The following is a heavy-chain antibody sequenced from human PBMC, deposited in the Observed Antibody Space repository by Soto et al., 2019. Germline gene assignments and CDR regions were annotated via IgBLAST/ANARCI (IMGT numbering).Heavy chain of an antibody. CDR2: ISGSGGST. CDR1: GFTFSSYA. D-gene: IGHD3-3*01. Sequence: EVQLLESGGGLVQPGGSLRLSCAASGFTFSSYAMSWVRQAPGKGLEWVSAISGSGGSTYYADSVKGRFTISRDNSKNTLYLQMNSLRAEDTAVYYCAKREFWSGYYKAHVTYGMDVWGQGTTVTVSS. J-gene: IGHJ6*02. V-gene: IGHV3-23*01. CDR3: AKREFWSGYYKAHVTYGMDV.